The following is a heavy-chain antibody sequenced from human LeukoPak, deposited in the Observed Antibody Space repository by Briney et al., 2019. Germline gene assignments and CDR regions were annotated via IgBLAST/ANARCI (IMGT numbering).Heavy chain of an antibody. CDR2: ISYSGNT. Sequence: PSETLSLTCTVSGGSISSSNYYWGWIRQPPGKGLEWIGSISYSGNTYYNPSLKSRITISVDTTKNQFSLKLTSVTASDTAVYYCARLPDPWGQGTLVTVSS. CDR1: GGSISSSNYY. V-gene: IGHV4-39*01. CDR3: ARLPDP. J-gene: IGHJ5*02.